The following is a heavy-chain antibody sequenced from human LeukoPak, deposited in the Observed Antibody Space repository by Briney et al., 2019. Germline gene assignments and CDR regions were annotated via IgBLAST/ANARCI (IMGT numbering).Heavy chain of an antibody. CDR3: ARVVGKTD. CDR2: INPNSGDT. V-gene: IGHV1-2*02. J-gene: IGHJ4*02. CDR1: GYTFTGYY. Sequence: APVKVSCKASGYTFTGYYIHWVRQAPGQGLEWMGWINPNSGDTNYAQNFQGRVTMTRDTSISTAYMDLSRLKFDDTALYYCARVVGKTDWGQGTLVTVSS. D-gene: IGHD1-26*01.